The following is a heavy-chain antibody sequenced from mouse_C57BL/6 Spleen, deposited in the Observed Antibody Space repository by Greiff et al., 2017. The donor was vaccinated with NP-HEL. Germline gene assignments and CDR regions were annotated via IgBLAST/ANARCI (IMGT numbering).Heavy chain of an antibody. Sequence: EVKLVESGPELVKPGASVKMSCKASGYTFTDYNMHWVKQSHGKSLEWIGYINPNNGGTSYNQKFKGKATLTVNKSSSTAYMELRSLTSEDSAVYYCARHWDYYYAMDYWGQGTSVTVSS. V-gene: IGHV1-22*01. D-gene: IGHD4-1*01. CDR3: ARHWDYYYAMDY. J-gene: IGHJ4*01. CDR1: GYTFTDYN. CDR2: INPNNGGT.